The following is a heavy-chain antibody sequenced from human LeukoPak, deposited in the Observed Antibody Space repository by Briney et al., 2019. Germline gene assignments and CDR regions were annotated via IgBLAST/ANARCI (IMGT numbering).Heavy chain of an antibody. CDR1: GGSISSSSYY. J-gene: IGHJ4*02. D-gene: IGHD3-10*01. V-gene: IGHV4-39*01. CDR3: ARHPISLYCGSGSYAGD. Sequence: NPSETLSLTCTVSGGSISSSSYYWGWIRQPPGKGLEWIGSIYYSGSTYYNPSLKSRITISVDTSKNQFSLKLSSVTAADTAVYYCARHPISLYCGSGSYAGDWGQGTLVTVSS. CDR2: IYYSGST.